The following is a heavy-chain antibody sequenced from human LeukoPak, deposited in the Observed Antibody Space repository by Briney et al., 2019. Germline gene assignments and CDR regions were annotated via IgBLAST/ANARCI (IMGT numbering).Heavy chain of an antibody. CDR2: ISFDGSNK. J-gene: IGHJ4*02. Sequence: PGGSLRLSCAASGFTFSNYAMHWVRQAPGRGLEWVTFISFDGSNKYYLDSVKGRFTISRDNSKNTLYLQMNSLRAEDTAVYYCARDLTMVRGVTPYWGQGTLVTVSS. D-gene: IGHD3-10*01. V-gene: IGHV3-30-3*01. CDR3: ARDLTMVRGVTPY. CDR1: GFTFSNYA.